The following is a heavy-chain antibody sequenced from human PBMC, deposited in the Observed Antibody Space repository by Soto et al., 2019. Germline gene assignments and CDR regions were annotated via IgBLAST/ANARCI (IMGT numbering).Heavy chain of an antibody. Sequence: QVQLVQSGAEVKKPGASVKVSCKASGYTFTSYAMHWVRQAPGQRLEWMGWINAGNGNTKYSQKFQGRVTITRDTSASTAYMELSSLRSEDTAVYYCARVAVAGNYYYYSEVCGKGTTVTVSS. D-gene: IGHD6-19*01. J-gene: IGHJ6*03. CDR2: INAGNGNT. CDR3: ARVAVAGNYYYYSEV. V-gene: IGHV1-3*01. CDR1: GYTFTSYA.